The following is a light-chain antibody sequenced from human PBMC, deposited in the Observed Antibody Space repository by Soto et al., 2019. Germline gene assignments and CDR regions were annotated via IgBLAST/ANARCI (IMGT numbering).Light chain of an antibody. CDR1: QSVSSY. Sequence: EIVLTQSPATLSLSPGERATLSCRASQSVSSYLAWYQQKPGQAPRLLIYDASNRATGIPARFSGSGSGTDFTLTISSLEPEDFEVYYCQQRSNWPITFRQGTRLDIK. J-gene: IGKJ5*01. CDR2: DAS. V-gene: IGKV3-11*01. CDR3: QQRSNWPIT.